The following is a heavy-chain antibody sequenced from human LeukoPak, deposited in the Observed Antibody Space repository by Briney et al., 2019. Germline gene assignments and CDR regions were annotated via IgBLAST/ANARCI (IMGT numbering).Heavy chain of an antibody. CDR2: INPNSGGT. Sequence: ASVTVSCTASGYTFTGYYMHWVRQAPGQGLEWMGWINPNSGGTNYAQKFQGRVTMTRDTSISTAYMELSRLRSDDTAVYYCARDLGSSRREFYYYYMDVWGKGTTVTVSS. D-gene: IGHD6-6*01. V-gene: IGHV1-2*02. CDR3: ARDLGSSRREFYYYYMDV. J-gene: IGHJ6*03. CDR1: GYTFTGYY.